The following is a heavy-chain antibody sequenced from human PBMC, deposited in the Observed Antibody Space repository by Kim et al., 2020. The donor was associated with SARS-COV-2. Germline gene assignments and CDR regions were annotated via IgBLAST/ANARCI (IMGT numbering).Heavy chain of an antibody. CDR1: GYTLIGHH. V-gene: IGHV1-2*02. CDR2: INAKNGAT. Sequence: ASVKVSCQASGYTLIGHHIHWVRQAPGQGLEWMGWINAKNGATHYAQRFQGRVSMTRDTSVNTVYMFLSGLRSDDTAVYYCARDPQDAQGWYFDVWGRGT. J-gene: IGHJ2*01. CDR3: ARDPQDAQGWYFDV.